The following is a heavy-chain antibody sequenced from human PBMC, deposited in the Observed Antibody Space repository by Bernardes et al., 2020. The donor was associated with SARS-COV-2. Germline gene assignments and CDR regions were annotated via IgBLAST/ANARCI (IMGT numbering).Heavy chain of an antibody. Sequence: SETLSLTCTVSGGSISSGDYYWSWIRQHPGKGLEWIGYIYYSGSTYYSPPLKSRLTISVDTSKNQFSLKLSSVTAADTAVYYCARGYNYGPGAFDYWGQGTLVTVSS. CDR1: GGSISSGDYY. J-gene: IGHJ4*02. CDR3: ARGYNYGPGAFDY. V-gene: IGHV4-31*03. CDR2: IYYSGST. D-gene: IGHD3-10*01.